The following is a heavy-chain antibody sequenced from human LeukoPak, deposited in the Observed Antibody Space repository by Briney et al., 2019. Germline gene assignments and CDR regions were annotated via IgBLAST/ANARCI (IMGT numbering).Heavy chain of an antibody. CDR3: VRDRDYAFDF. V-gene: IGHV3-48*02. Sequence: PGGSLRLSCAASGFTFSYYSMNWVRQAPGKGLEWISYSNTDGTISYADSVKGRFTISRDNAENSLYLQMNGLRDEDTAVYFCVRDRDYAFDFWGQGPMVTVSS. CDR1: GFTFSYYS. CDR2: SNTDGTI. J-gene: IGHJ3*01.